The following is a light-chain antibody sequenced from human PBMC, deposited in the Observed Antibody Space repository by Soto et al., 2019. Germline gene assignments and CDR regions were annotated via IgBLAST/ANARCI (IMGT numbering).Light chain of an antibody. Sequence: DIQMTQSPSTLSASVGDRVTITCRASQSISTWLAWYQQKPGKAPKLLIYKASRVESGVPSRFSGSGSGTEFTLTISSLQPDDFATYYCQQYNSYSSGYTFGQGTKLEIK. CDR3: QQYNSYSSGYT. J-gene: IGKJ2*01. CDR2: KAS. V-gene: IGKV1-5*03. CDR1: QSISTW.